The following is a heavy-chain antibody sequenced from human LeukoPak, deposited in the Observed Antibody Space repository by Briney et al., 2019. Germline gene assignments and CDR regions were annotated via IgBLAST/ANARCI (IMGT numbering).Heavy chain of an antibody. Sequence: ASVKVSCKASGGTFSSYAISWVRQAPGLGLEWMGGIIPIFGTANYAQKFQGRGTITTDESTSTAYMELSSLRSEDTAVYYCARSRPYDFWSGYYTYYFDYWGQGTLVTVSS. V-gene: IGHV1-69*05. CDR3: ARSRPYDFWSGYYTYYFDY. CDR1: GGTFSSYA. D-gene: IGHD3-3*01. J-gene: IGHJ4*02. CDR2: IIPIFGTA.